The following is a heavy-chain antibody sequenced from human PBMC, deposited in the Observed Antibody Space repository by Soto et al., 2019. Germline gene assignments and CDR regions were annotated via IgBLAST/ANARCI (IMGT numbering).Heavy chain of an antibody. CDR2: ISGSGATT. Sequence: SMRLYCAAYGFTFVNYARSWVRQAPGTGLEWVSAISGSGATTYYADSVRGGFTISRDNSKNTLYLQMQSMRAEDTAVYDCAKDRNYGKFDYWGQGTLVTVSS. CDR3: AKDRNYGKFDY. J-gene: IGHJ4*02. D-gene: IGHD3-10*01. CDR1: GFTFVNYA. V-gene: IGHV3-23*01.